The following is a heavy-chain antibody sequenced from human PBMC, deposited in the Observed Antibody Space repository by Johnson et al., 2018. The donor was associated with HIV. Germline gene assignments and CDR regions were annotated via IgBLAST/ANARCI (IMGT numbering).Heavy chain of an antibody. CDR2: IKQDGREK. Sequence: VQLVESGGGLVQPGGSLRLSCAASGFTFSSYWMSWVRQAPGKGLEWVANIKQDGREKYYVDSVKGRFTIARDNAKYSLYLQMNSLRAEDTAVYYCAREQGQQLVPDAFDIWGQGTMVTVSS. CDR1: GFTFSSYW. D-gene: IGHD6-13*01. J-gene: IGHJ3*02. V-gene: IGHV3-7*01. CDR3: AREQGQQLVPDAFDI.